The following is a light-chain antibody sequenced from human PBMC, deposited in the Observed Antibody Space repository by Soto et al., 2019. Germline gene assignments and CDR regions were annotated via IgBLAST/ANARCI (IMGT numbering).Light chain of an antibody. CDR2: DAS. Sequence: DIQMTQSPSSLSASVGDRVTITCQASQDISNYLNWYQQKPGKAPKLLIYDASNLETGVPSRFSGGGSVTDFTFTISSLQPEDIATYFCQHYDNLPFTFGPGTKVDIK. J-gene: IGKJ3*01. V-gene: IGKV1-33*01. CDR1: QDISNY. CDR3: QHYDNLPFT.